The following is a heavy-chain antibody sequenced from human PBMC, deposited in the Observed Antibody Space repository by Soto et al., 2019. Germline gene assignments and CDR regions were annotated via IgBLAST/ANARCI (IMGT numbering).Heavy chain of an antibody. CDR2: IPYSGNT. V-gene: IGHV4-39*01. J-gene: IGHJ4*02. D-gene: IGHD6-19*01. Sequence: QLQLQESGPGLVKPSETLTLTCTVSGGSLSSGSYYWGWIRQPPGKGLEWIGSIPYSGNTYYNPSLKTRVTLSVVASKNEFSLKLSSVTAAHSAVYYCARPFAAQTVAGFDSWGQGTLVTVSS. CDR1: GGSLSSGSYY. CDR3: ARPFAAQTVAGFDS.